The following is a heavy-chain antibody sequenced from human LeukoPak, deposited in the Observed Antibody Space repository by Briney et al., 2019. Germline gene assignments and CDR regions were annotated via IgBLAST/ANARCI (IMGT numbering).Heavy chain of an antibody. V-gene: IGHV1-2*03. J-gene: IGHJ6*02. D-gene: IGHD3-10*01. CDR3: ARVTWDYGSGSYYNYYYGMDV. CDR2: INPNSGGT. Sequence: LVASVKVSCKASGYTFTGYYMHWVRQAPGQGLEWMGWINPNSGGTNYAQKFQGRVTMTRDTSISTAYMELSRLRSDDTAVYYCARVTWDYGSGSYYNYYYGMDVWGQGTTVTVSS. CDR1: GYTFTGYY.